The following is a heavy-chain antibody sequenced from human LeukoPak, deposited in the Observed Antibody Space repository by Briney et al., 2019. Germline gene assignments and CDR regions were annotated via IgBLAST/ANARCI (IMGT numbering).Heavy chain of an antibody. V-gene: IGHV4-34*01. CDR1: GGSFSGYY. CDR2: INHSGST. J-gene: IGHJ4*02. D-gene: IGHD6-6*01. CDR3: ARGGPDSSSY. Sequence: SETLSLTCAVYGGSFSGYYWSWIRQPPGKGLEWIGEINHSGSTNYNPSLKSRVTISVDMSKNQFSLKLSSVTAADTAVYYCARGGPDSSSYWGQGTLVTVSS.